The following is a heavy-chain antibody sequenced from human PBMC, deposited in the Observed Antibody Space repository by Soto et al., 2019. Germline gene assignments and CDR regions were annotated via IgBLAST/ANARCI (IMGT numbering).Heavy chain of an antibody. CDR1: GFTFSSYS. CDR3: ARDRLGSGTANAFDI. Sequence: EVQLVESGGGLVKPGGSLRLSGAASGFTFSSYSMNWVRQAPGKGLEWVSSISSSSSYIYYADSVKGRFTISRDNAKNSLYLQMNSLRAEDTAVYYCARDRLGSGTANAFDIWGQGTMVTVSS. J-gene: IGHJ3*02. V-gene: IGHV3-21*01. D-gene: IGHD1-1*01. CDR2: ISSSSSYI.